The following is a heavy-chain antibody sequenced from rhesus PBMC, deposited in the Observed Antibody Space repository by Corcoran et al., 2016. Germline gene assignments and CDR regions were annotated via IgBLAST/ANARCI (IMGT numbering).Heavy chain of an antibody. CDR3: ARGRQQLDLDY. Sequence: QVQLQESGPGLVKPSETLSLTCAVSGYSISSGYGWSWIRQPPGKGLEWIGYIGGSNGINNDNPALKSRGTIAKDTYKNQFALKLSSGTAADQAGYDWARGRQQLDLDYWGQGVLVTVSS. J-gene: IGHJ4*01. V-gene: IGHV4-127*01. D-gene: IGHD6-13*01. CDR1: GYSISSGYG. CDR2: IGGSNGIN.